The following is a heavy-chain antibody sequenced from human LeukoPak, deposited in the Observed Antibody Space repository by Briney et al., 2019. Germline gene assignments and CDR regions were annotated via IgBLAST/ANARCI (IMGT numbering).Heavy chain of an antibody. J-gene: IGHJ3*02. CDR3: ARGLRGAFDI. V-gene: IGHV4-59*12. Sequence: SETLSLTCSVSDDSITMYYWTWIRQPPGKGLEWIGYVDHTGSTNFNPSLKSRVTISVDKSKNQFSLKLSSVTAADTAVYYCARGLRGAFDIWGQGTMVTVSS. CDR2: VDHTGST. D-gene: IGHD4-17*01. CDR1: DDSITMYY.